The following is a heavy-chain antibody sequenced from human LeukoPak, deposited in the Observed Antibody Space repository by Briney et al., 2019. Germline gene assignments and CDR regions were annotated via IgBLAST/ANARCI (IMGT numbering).Heavy chain of an antibody. J-gene: IGHJ4*02. Sequence: GGSLRLSCAASGFTFSHYSMNWVRQAPGKGLEWVSYITSDRRTIYYAASVKGRFTISRDNAKNSLHLQMNSLRDEDTAVYYCARPVEGSFDYWGQGILVTVSS. CDR1: GFTFSHYS. CDR3: ARPVEGSFDY. CDR2: ITSDRRTI. D-gene: IGHD6-19*01. V-gene: IGHV3-48*02.